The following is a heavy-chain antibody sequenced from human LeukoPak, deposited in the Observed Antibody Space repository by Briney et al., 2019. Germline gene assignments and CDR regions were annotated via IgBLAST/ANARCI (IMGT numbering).Heavy chain of an antibody. J-gene: IGHJ4*02. CDR1: GYTFTGYY. V-gene: IGHV1-2*02. D-gene: IGHD1-1*01. Sequence: GASVKVSCKASGYTFTGYYMHWVRQAPGQGLEWMGWINPNSGGTNYAQKFQGRVTMTRDTSISTAYMELSRLRSDDTAVYYCARVKGTLLYYFDYWGQGTLVTVSS. CDR3: ARVKGTLLYYFDY. CDR2: INPNSGGT.